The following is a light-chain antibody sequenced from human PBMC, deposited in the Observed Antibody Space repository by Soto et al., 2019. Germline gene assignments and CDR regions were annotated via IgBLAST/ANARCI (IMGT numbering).Light chain of an antibody. V-gene: IGKV1-12*01. CDR3: QQTNHFPFT. J-gene: IGKJ3*01. Sequence: DIQMTQSPSSVSASVGDGVTITCRASQYINSFLAWYQQKPGKAPKLLIYAASTLHIGVPSRFRGSGSGTAFTLTISSLQPEDFATYFCQQTNHFPFTFGPGTKVDIK. CDR2: AAS. CDR1: QYINSF.